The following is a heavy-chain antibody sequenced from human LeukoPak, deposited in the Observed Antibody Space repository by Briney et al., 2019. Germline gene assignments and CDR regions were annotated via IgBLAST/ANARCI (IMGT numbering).Heavy chain of an antibody. Sequence: KSSQTLSLTCTVSGDSVNSGAYYWRWLRQPAGKEPEWIGRIYPLETTNYNPSLKSRVAISVDTSKNQFSLKLSSVTAADTAVYYCARHKYSSGWPPEGAFDIWGQGTMVTVSS. CDR1: GDSVNSGAYY. CDR2: IYPLETT. V-gene: IGHV4-61*02. J-gene: IGHJ3*02. D-gene: IGHD6-19*01. CDR3: ARHKYSSGWPPEGAFDI.